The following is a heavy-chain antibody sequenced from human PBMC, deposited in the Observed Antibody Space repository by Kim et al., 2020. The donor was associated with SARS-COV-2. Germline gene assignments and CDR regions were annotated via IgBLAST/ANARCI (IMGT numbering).Heavy chain of an antibody. CDR2: IYYSGST. CDR1: GGSISSSSYY. Sequence: SETLSLTCTVSGGSISSSSYYWGWIRQPPGKGLEWIGSIYYSGSTYYNPSLKSRVTISVDTSKNQFSLKLSSVTAADTAVYYCARHYPSLGELSVDFDYWGQGTLVTVSS. J-gene: IGHJ4*02. CDR3: ARHYPSLGELSVDFDY. D-gene: IGHD3-16*02. V-gene: IGHV4-39*01.